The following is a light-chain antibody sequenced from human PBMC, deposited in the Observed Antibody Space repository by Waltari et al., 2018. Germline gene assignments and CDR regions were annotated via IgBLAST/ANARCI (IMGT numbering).Light chain of an antibody. J-gene: IGLJ2*01. CDR1: ALPKHY. V-gene: IGLV3-25*03. CDR2: KDT. CDR3: QTADSVGTVT. Sequence: SFELTQAPSVSVSPGQTARISCSGDALPKHYAYWYQQTTGQAPVLIIYKDTERPSVIPERFSGSNSGTTVTLTISGVQAEDEADYYCQTADSVGTVTFVGGTKLTVL.